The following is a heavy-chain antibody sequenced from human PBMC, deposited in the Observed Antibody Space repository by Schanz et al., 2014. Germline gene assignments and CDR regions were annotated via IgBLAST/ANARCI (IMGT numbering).Heavy chain of an antibody. Sequence: EVQLVESGGGLVQPGGSLRLSCSASTFTFDHYAMTWVRQAPGKGLEWVGRIKGKTDGGTADYAAPMKGRFTISRDDSKNTLFLQMNSLRAEDTAVYYCANNWNLDYWGQGTLVTVSS. V-gene: IGHV3-15*01. CDR1: TFTFDHYA. CDR2: IKGKTDGGTA. D-gene: IGHD1-20*01. J-gene: IGHJ4*02. CDR3: ANNWNLDY.